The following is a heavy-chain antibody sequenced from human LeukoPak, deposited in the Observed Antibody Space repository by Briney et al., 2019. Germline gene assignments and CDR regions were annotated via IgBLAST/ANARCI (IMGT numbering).Heavy chain of an antibody. V-gene: IGHV1-3*01. CDR1: GYTFINYA. D-gene: IGHD2-15*01. Sequence: ASVKVSCKASGYTFINYAINWGRQAPGQRPEWIGWINAGNGNTKYSQKFQGRVTITRDTSASTAYMELSSLRSEDTAVYYCATAVQIVVVGETDYWGQGTLVTVSS. CDR2: INAGNGNT. CDR3: ATAVQIVVVGETDY. J-gene: IGHJ4*02.